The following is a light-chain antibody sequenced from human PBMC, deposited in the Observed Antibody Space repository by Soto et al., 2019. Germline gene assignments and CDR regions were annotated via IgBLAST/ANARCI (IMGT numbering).Light chain of an antibody. CDR2: GAS. Sequence: IVLTQSPGTLSLSPWERATLSCRASQSVSNNYLAWYQQKPGQAPRLLIYGASTRATGIPDRFSGSGSGTDFTLTISRLEPEDFAVYYCQQYGSSPTTFGQGTKVDIK. CDR3: QQYGSSPTT. J-gene: IGKJ1*01. V-gene: IGKV3-20*01. CDR1: QSVSNNY.